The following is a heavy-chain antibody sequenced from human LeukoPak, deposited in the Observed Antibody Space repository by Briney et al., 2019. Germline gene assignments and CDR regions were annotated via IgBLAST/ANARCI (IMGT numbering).Heavy chain of an antibody. CDR2: IYYSGST. V-gene: IGHV4-59*08. CDR1: GGSISSYY. J-gene: IGHJ4*02. D-gene: IGHD5-18*01. CDR3: ARSSGGYSYGYLHS. Sequence: PSETLSLTCTVSGGSISSYYWSWIRQPPGKGLEWIGNIYYSGSTNYNSSLKSRVTMSVDTSKNQFSLKLSSVTAADTAVYYCARSSGGYSYGYLHSWGQGTLVTVS.